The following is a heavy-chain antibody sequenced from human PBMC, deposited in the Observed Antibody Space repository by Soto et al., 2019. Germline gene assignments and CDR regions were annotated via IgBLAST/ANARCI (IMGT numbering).Heavy chain of an antibody. J-gene: IGHJ5*02. Sequence: PGGSLRLSCAASGFTVSSNYMSWVRQAPGKGLEWVSVIYSGGSTYYADSVKGRFTISRDNSKNTLYLQMNSLRAEDTAVYYCARDLGYCSGGSCYINNWFDPWGQGTLVTVSS. CDR3: ARDLGYCSGGSCYINNWFDP. D-gene: IGHD2-15*01. CDR2: IYSGGST. CDR1: GFTVSSNY. V-gene: IGHV3-53*01.